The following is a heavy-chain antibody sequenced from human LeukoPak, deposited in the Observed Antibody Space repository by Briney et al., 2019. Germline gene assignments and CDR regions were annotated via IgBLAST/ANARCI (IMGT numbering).Heavy chain of an antibody. V-gene: IGHV4-59*01. CDR3: ASGHTAMVPSYFDV. D-gene: IGHD5-18*01. CDR1: GGSISTYY. J-gene: IGHJ2*01. CDR2: ISSSGST. Sequence: SETLSLTCTVSGGSISTYYWSWIRQPPGKGLEWIGYISSSGSTTYSPSLRSRVTISEDTSKNQFSLKLSSVTAADTAVYYCASGHTAMVPSYFDVWGRGTLVTVSS.